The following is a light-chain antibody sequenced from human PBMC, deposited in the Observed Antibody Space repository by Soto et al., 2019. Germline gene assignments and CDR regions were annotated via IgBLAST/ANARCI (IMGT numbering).Light chain of an antibody. J-gene: IGKJ1*01. V-gene: IGKV1-5*03. CDR2: KAS. CDR3: QQYNSYPWT. Sequence: DIQMTQSPSTLSASVGGRVTITCRASQSISSWLAWYQQKPGKAPKLLIYKASSVESGVPSRFSGSGSGTEFTLTISSLQADDFAAYDCQQYNSYPWTCGQGTKVEIK. CDR1: QSISSW.